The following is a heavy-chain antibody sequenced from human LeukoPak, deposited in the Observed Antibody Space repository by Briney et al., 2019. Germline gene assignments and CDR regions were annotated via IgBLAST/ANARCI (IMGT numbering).Heavy chain of an antibody. CDR2: IIPFLGIA. Sequence: SVKVSCKASGGTFSSYAISWVRQAPGQGLEWMGRIIPFLGIANYAQKFQGRVTITADKSTSTAYMELSSLSSEDTAVYYCARDLEGSGSYYLNWFDPWGQGTLVTVSS. V-gene: IGHV1-69*04. CDR3: ARDLEGSGSYYLNWFDP. D-gene: IGHD3-10*01. J-gene: IGHJ5*02. CDR1: GGTFSSYA.